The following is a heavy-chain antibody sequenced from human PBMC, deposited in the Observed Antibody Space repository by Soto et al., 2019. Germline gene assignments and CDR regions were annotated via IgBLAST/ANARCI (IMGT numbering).Heavy chain of an antibody. Sequence: SETLSLTCTVSGGSISSYYWSWIRQPAGKGLEWIGRIYTSGSTNYNPSLKSRVTMSVDTSKNQFSLKLSSVTAADTAVYYCAMDKLSGYYYYGMDVWGQGTTVTVSS. J-gene: IGHJ6*02. CDR1: GGSISSYY. V-gene: IGHV4-4*07. CDR2: IYTSGST. CDR3: AMDKLSGYYYYGMDV.